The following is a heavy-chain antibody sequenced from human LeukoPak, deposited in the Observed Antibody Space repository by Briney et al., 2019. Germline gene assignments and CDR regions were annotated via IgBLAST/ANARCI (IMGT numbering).Heavy chain of an antibody. CDR1: GFTFSSYE. J-gene: IGHJ4*02. CDR2: ISDSGSII. Sequence: GGSLRLSCAASGFTFSSYEMNWVRQPPGKGLEWVSYISDSGSIIHYADSVKGRFTISRDNARNSLYLHMNSLRAEDTAVYYCARGVTMVRGVINYWGQGTLVTVSS. D-gene: IGHD3-10*01. CDR3: ARGVTMVRGVINY. V-gene: IGHV3-48*03.